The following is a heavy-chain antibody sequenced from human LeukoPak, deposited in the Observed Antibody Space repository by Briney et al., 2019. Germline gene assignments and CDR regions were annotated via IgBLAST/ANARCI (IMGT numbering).Heavy chain of an antibody. CDR2: ISYDGSNK. J-gene: IGHJ4*02. CDR1: GFTFSSYG. V-gene: IGHV3-30*18. CDR3: AKDRGFGALILDGSDY. Sequence: GGSLRLSCAASGFTFSSYGMHWVRQAPGKGLEWVAVISYDGSNKYYADSVKGRFTISRDNSKNTLYLQMNSLRAEDTAVYYCAKDRGFGALILDGSDYWGQGTLVTVSS. D-gene: IGHD3-10*01.